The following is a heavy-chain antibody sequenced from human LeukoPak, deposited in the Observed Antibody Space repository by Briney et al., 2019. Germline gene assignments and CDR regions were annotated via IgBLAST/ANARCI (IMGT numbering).Heavy chain of an antibody. CDR3: ARGVRYYYDSSGSAVYYYYYMDV. J-gene: IGHJ6*03. CDR2: INPSGGST. CDR1: GYTFTGYY. Sequence: ASVKVSCKASGYTFTGYYMHWVRQAPGQGLEWLGMINPSGGSTSYAQKFQGRVTMTRDTSTSTVYMELSSLRSEDTAVYYCARGVRYYYDSSGSAVYYYYYMDVWGEGTTVTISS. D-gene: IGHD3-22*01. V-gene: IGHV1-46*01.